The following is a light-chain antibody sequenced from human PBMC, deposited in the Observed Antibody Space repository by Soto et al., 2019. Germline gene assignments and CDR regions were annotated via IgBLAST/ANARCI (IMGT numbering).Light chain of an antibody. CDR3: QQYGSSPYT. CDR1: QSVSFNY. CDR2: DAS. V-gene: IGKV3D-20*01. J-gene: IGKJ2*01. Sequence: EIVLTQSPGTLSLSPGERATLSCGASQSVSFNYLAWYQQKVGLAPRLLIYDASRRATGTPDRFSGSGSGTDFTLTISRLDPEDFAVYVCQQYGSSPYTFGQGTNLEIK.